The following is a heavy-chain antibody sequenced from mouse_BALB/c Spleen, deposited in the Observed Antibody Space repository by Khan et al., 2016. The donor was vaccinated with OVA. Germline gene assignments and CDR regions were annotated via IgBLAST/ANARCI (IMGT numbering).Heavy chain of an antibody. Sequence: QIQLVQSGPELKKPGETVKISCKASGYTLTDYGMNWVKQAPGKGLKWMGWINTYTGEATYADDFKGRFAFSLETSANTAYLQINNLKTEDTATYFCSSSNGNYWFAYGGQGTLVTVSA. CDR3: SSSNGNYWFAY. D-gene: IGHD2-1*01. CDR2: INTYTGEA. V-gene: IGHV9-3-1*01. J-gene: IGHJ3*01. CDR1: GYTLTDYG.